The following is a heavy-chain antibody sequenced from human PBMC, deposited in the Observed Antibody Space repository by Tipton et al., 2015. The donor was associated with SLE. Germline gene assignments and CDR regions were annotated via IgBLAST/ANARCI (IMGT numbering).Heavy chain of an antibody. J-gene: IGHJ5*02. CDR3: AKEKLGLDP. D-gene: IGHD6-13*01. CDR2: IYYSGST. CDR1: GGSIGTYY. Sequence: PGLVKPSETLSLTCTVSGGSIGTYYWSWIRQSPGKGLEWIGYIYYSGSTRYNPSLKSRVTISVDTSKNQISLRLSSVTAADTAVYYCAKEKLGLDPWGQVTLVTVSS. V-gene: IGHV4-59*01.